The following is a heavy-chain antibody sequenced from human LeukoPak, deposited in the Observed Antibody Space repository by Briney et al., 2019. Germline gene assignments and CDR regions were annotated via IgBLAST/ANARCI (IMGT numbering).Heavy chain of an antibody. CDR3: ARDMRGDGFNSFDH. V-gene: IGHV3-23*01. D-gene: IGHD5-24*01. CDR2: ISGSGGST. Sequence: GGSLRLSCAASGFTFSSYAMSWVRQAPGKGLEWVSAISGSGGSTYYADSVKGRFTISRGNSKNTLYLQMNSLRVDDTAVYYCARDMRGDGFNSFDHWGLGILVTVSS. J-gene: IGHJ4*02. CDR1: GFTFSSYA.